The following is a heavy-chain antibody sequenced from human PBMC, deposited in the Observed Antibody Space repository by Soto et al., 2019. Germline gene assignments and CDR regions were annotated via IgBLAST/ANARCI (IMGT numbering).Heavy chain of an antibody. CDR3: AKDGAWELLPAFGLDV. J-gene: IGHJ6*01. CDR2: LSFDGITK. CDR1: EFSFSSYG. D-gene: IGHD3-10*01. V-gene: IGHV3-30*18. Sequence: QVQLVESGGGVVQPGRSLRLSCAASEFSFSSYGMHWVRQAPGKGLEWVAGLSFDGITKHYADSVKGQFTISRDNSKNTMYLHMNSLRPEDTAIYYCAKDGAWELLPAFGLDVWGQGTTVTVSS.